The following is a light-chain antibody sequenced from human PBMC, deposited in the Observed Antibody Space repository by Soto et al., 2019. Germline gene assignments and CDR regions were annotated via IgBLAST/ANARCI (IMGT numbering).Light chain of an antibody. Sequence: ALTKPASVSGFPGQSIAISCTGTSGDVGGYDYVSWYQQHPDKAPKLMIYEVTKRPSWVSNRFSGSKSGNTASLTISGLQPEDEADYYCSSHTSGSTRVFGSGTKVTVL. J-gene: IGLJ1*01. CDR2: EVT. CDR1: SGDVGGYDY. CDR3: SSHTSGSTRV. V-gene: IGLV2-14*01.